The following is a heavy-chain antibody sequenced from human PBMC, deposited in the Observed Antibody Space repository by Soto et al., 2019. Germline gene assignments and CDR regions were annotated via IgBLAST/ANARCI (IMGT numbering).Heavy chain of an antibody. J-gene: IGHJ6*03. D-gene: IGHD5-12*01. V-gene: IGHV3-21*01. Sequence: PGGSLRLSCAASGFTFSSYSMNWVRQAPGKGLEWVSSISSSSSYIYYADSVKGRFTISRDNAKNSLYLQMNSLRAEDTVVYYCARSYSGKYYYYYYMDVWGKGTTVTVSS. CDR2: ISSSSSYI. CDR1: GFTFSSYS. CDR3: ARSYSGKYYYYYYMDV.